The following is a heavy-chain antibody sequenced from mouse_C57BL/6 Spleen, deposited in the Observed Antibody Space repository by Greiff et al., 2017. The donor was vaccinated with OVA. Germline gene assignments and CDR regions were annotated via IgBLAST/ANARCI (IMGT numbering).Heavy chain of an antibody. J-gene: IGHJ4*01. Sequence: QVQLQQSGAELARPGASVKLSCKASGYTFTSYGISWVKQRTGQGLEWIGEIYPRSGNTYYNEKFKGKATLTADKSSSTAYMELRSLTSEDSAVYFCAGELITTVVAHYAMDYWGQGTSVTVSS. D-gene: IGHD1-1*01. CDR1: GYTFTSYG. CDR3: AGELITTVVAHYAMDY. V-gene: IGHV1-81*01. CDR2: IYPRSGNT.